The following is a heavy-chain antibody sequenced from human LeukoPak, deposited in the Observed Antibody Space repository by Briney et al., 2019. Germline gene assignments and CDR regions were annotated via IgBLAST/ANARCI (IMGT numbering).Heavy chain of an antibody. V-gene: IGHV1-69*05. CDR1: GGTFSSYA. J-gene: IGHJ3*02. CDR3: ARALNSVGAFDI. CDR2: IIPIFGTA. Sequence: GSSVKVSCKASGGTFSSYAISWVRQAPGQGLEWMGGIIPIFGTANYAQKFQGRVTITTDESTSTAYMGLSSLRSEDTAVYYCARALNSVGAFDIWGQGTMVTVSS. D-gene: IGHD4-23*01.